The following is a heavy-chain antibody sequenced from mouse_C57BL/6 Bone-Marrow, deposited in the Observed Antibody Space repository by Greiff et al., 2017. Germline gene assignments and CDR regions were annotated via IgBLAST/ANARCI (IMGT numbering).Heavy chain of an antibody. D-gene: IGHD1-1*01. CDR1: GYAFSSSW. CDR2: IYPGDGDT. J-gene: IGHJ3*01. Sequence: QVQLQQSGPELVKPGASVKISCKASGYAFSSSWMNWVKQRPGKGLEWIGRIYPGDGDTNYNGKFKGKATLTADKSSSTAYMQLSSLTSEESAVYFCAFYGSSYVGFAYWGQGTLVTVSA. V-gene: IGHV1-82*01. CDR3: AFYGSSYVGFAY.